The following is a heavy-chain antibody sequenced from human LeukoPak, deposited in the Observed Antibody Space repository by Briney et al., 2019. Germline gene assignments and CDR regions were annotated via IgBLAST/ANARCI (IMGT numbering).Heavy chain of an antibody. Sequence: GASVKVSCKASGYTFTGYYMHWVRQAPGQGLEWMGWINPNSGGTNYAQKFQGRVTMTRDTSISTAYMELSRLRSEDTAVYYCAIFPRFIGSVVDAFDIWGQGTMVTVSS. D-gene: IGHD4-23*01. CDR1: GYTFTGYY. V-gene: IGHV1-2*02. J-gene: IGHJ3*02. CDR3: AIFPRFIGSVVDAFDI. CDR2: INPNSGGT.